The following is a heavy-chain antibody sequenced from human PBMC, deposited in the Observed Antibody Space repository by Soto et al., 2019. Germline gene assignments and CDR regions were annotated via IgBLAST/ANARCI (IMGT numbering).Heavy chain of an antibody. CDR3: ARGTSVRYYYYYGMDV. D-gene: IGHD1-7*01. J-gene: IGHJ6*02. V-gene: IGHV3-30-3*01. Sequence: QVQVVESGGGVVQPGRSLRLSCAASGFTFSSYAIHLVRQAPGKGLEWVAVVSYDGNNRYYADSVKGRFTISRDNSKNTLYLQMNSLRAEDTAVYYCARGTSVRYYYYYGMDVWGQGTTVTVSS. CDR2: VSYDGNNR. CDR1: GFTFSSYA.